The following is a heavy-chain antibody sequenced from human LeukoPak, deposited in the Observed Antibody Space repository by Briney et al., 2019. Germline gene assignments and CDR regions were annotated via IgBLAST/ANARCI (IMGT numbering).Heavy chain of an antibody. J-gene: IGHJ5*02. CDR1: GLTFSSYS. CDR3: AREGTPYCFDP. V-gene: IGHV3-21*01. CDR2: ISSSSSYI. D-gene: IGHD3-10*01. Sequence: GGSLRLSCAASGLTFSSYSMNWVRQAPGKGLEWVSSISSSSSYIYYADSVKGRFTISRDNAKNSLYLQMNSLRAEDTAVYYCAREGTPYCFDPWGQGTLVTVSS.